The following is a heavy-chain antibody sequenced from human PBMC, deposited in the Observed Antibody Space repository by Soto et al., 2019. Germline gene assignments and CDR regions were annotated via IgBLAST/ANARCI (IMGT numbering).Heavy chain of an antibody. V-gene: IGHV4-59*08. J-gene: IGHJ4*02. Sequence: QVQLQEAGPGLVKPSETLSLTCTVSGGSISRYYWSWIRQPPVKGLEWIGYIYYSGSTNYNPSLTSRVTISVDRSKDRFSLKLSSVTAADTAVYHCASLPYSSSWYYFDYWGQGTLVTVSS. CDR1: GGSISRYY. D-gene: IGHD6-13*01. CDR2: IYYSGST. CDR3: ASLPYSSSWYYFDY.